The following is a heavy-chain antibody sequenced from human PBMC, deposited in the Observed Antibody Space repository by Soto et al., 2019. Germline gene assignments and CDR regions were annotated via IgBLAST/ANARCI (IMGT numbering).Heavy chain of an antibody. CDR1: GFTFSSYA. CDR2: ISGSGGST. Sequence: GGSLRLSCAASGFTFSSYAMSWVRQAPGKGLEWVSAISGSGGSTYYADSVKGRFTISRDNSKNTLYLQMNSLRAEDTAVYYCARRPGLRWFGEFTDYYFDYWGQGTLVTVSS. CDR3: ARRPGLRWFGEFTDYYFDY. V-gene: IGHV3-23*01. D-gene: IGHD3-10*01. J-gene: IGHJ4*02.